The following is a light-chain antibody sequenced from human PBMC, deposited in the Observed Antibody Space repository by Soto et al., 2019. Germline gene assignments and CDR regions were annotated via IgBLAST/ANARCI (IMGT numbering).Light chain of an antibody. J-gene: IGKJ1*01. CDR1: QTLLDSEDGNTY. Sequence: DIVMTQTPLSLPVTPGEPASISCRSSQTLLDSEDGNTYLDWYLQKPGQPPQLLIYGISSRASGVPDRFSGSGSGTDFTLKISRVEAGDVGVFYCMQRKEFPWTFGQGTKVDI. CDR2: GIS. CDR3: MQRKEFPWT. V-gene: IGKV2-40*01.